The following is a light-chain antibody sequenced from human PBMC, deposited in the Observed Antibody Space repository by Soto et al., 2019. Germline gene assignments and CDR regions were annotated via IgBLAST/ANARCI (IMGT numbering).Light chain of an antibody. CDR2: AAS. V-gene: IGKV1-39*01. CDR3: QRSFRTPLT. CDR1: QSISSY. Sequence: DLQMTQSPSSLSASVGDRVTITCRASQSISSYLNWYQQKPGKAPKLLIYAASSLQSGVPSRFSGCGSGTDFTLTISSLQPEDFATYYCQRSFRTPLTFGGGTKVEIK. J-gene: IGKJ4*01.